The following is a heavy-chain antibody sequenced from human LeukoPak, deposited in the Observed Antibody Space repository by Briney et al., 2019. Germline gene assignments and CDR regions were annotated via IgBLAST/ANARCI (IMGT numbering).Heavy chain of an antibody. D-gene: IGHD2-15*01. CDR3: ARDRVVVAATHYYYGMDV. J-gene: IGHJ6*02. Sequence: PSETLSLTCTVSGGSISSYYWGWIRQPPGKGLVWIGSIYYSGSTYYNPSLKSRVTISVDTSKNQFSLKLSSVTAADTAVYYCARDRVVVAATHYYYGMDVWGQGTTVTVSS. CDR2: IYYSGST. CDR1: GGSISSYY. V-gene: IGHV4-39*07.